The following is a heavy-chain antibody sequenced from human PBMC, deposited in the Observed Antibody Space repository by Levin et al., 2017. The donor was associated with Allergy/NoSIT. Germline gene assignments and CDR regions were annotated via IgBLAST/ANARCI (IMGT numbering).Heavy chain of an antibody. Sequence: PSETLSLTCVVSGASVSSGSYSWGWVRQPPGKGLEWIGNIYYTGSANQNPTLKSRVNMSVDLSKNQISLNLTSVTAADTAVYFCVRHLLTGAYSYYFYVDVWGSGTTVTVSS. V-gene: IGHV4-39*01. CDR3: VRHLLTGAYSYYFYVDV. J-gene: IGHJ6*03. D-gene: IGHD3-9*01. CDR2: IYYTGSA. CDR1: GASVSSGSYS.